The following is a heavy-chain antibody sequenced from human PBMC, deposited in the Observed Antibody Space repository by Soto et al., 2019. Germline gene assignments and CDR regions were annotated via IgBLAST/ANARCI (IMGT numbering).Heavy chain of an antibody. Sequence: QVQLQESGPGLVKPSQTLSLTCTVSGGSISTVNYWWSWIRQSPDMGLEWIGHIYNGGSTCNNPSLESRVTMSVDTSKNQLSLTLSSVSAADTAVYYCARGPSGDKVDSWGQGTLVTVSS. V-gene: IGHV4-30-4*01. J-gene: IGHJ4*02. CDR1: GGSISTVNYW. CDR2: IYNGGST. D-gene: IGHD7-27*01. CDR3: ARGPSGDKVDS.